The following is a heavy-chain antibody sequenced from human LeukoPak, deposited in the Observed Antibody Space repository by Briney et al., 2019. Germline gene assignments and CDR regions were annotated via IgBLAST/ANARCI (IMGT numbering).Heavy chain of an antibody. CDR1: GGSISSYY. CDR2: IYYSGST. Sequence: SETLSLTCTVSGGSISSYYWGWIRQPPGKGLEWIGSIYYSGSTYYNPSLKSRVTISVDTSKNQFSLKLSSVTAADTAVYYCARHPGQYSSSSIDPWGQGTLVTVSS. D-gene: IGHD6-6*01. CDR3: ARHPGQYSSSSIDP. J-gene: IGHJ5*02. V-gene: IGHV4-39*01.